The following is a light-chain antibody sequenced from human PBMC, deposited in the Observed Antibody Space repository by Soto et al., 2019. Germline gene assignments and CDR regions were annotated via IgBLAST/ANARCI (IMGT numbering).Light chain of an antibody. V-gene: IGKV1-39*01. J-gene: IGKJ2*01. CDR3: QQSYSTPYT. Sequence: DIQMTQSPSSLSASVGDRVTITCRASQSISSLLNWYQQKPGKAPKRLIYAASTLQSGVSSRFSGSGSGTDFTLTISSLQPEDFATYYCQQSYSTPYTFGQGTKLEIK. CDR2: AAS. CDR1: QSISSL.